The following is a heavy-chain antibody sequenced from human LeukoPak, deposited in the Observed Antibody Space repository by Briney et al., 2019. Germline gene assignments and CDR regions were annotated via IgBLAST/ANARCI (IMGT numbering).Heavy chain of an antibody. D-gene: IGHD3-10*01. CDR1: GFTFSNAW. CDR3: TTIGNYYGSGSFDY. CDR2: IKSKTDGGTT. V-gene: IGHV3-15*01. Sequence: KPGGSLTLSCAASGFTFSNAWMSWVRQAPGKGLEWVGRIKSKTDGGTTDYAAPVKGRFTISRDDSKNTLFLQMNGLKTEDTAVYYCTTIGNYYGSGSFDYWGQGTLVTVSS. J-gene: IGHJ4*02.